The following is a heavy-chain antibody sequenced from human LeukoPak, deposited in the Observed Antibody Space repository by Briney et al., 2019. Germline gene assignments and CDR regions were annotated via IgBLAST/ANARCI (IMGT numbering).Heavy chain of an antibody. D-gene: IGHD3-3*01. CDR1: GGSLSGYY. CDR2: INHSVST. CDR3: ARVPFLRYDFWSGYPVYMDV. J-gene: IGHJ6*03. Sequence: SETLSLTCAVYGGSLSGYYVSWIRQPRGKGLEWRGEINHSVSTNYNPSLKSRVTISVDTSKNPFSLKLCSVPAADTAVYYCARVPFLRYDFWSGYPVYMDVWGKGTTVTVSS. V-gene: IGHV4-34*01.